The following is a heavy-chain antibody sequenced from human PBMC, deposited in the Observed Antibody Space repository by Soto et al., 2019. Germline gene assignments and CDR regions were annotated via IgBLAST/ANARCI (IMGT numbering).Heavy chain of an antibody. J-gene: IGHJ5*02. CDR2: ISCTGRT. CDR3: ARGSFSSSSSWFDP. V-gene: IGHV4-31*03. D-gene: IGHD6-6*01. Sequence: SETLSLTCTVSGGSISSDANFWSWIRQLPGRGLEWIGYISCTGRTYYTPSLNSRLTISLDTSKNLFSLRLSAVTAADTAVYFCARGSFSSSSSWFDPWGQGTLVTVSS. CDR1: GGSISSDANF.